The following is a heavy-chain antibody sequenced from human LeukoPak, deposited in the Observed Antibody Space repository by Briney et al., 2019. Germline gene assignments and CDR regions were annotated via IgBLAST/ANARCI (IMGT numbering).Heavy chain of an antibody. D-gene: IGHD2-2*01. Sequence: SETLSLTCTVSGGSISSYYWSWIRQPAGKGLEWIGRIYTSGSTNYNPSLKSRVTMSVDTSKNQFSLKLSPVTAADTAVYYCARDPIYCSSTSCPSSDWGQGTLVTVSS. CDR3: ARDPIYCSSTSCPSSD. CDR1: GGSISSYY. V-gene: IGHV4-4*07. CDR2: IYTSGST. J-gene: IGHJ4*02.